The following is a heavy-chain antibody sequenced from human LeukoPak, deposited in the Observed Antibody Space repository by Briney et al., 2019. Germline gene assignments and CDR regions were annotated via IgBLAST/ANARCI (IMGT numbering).Heavy chain of an antibody. CDR2: MSSSGNTI. CDR1: GFTFSSEE. V-gene: IGHV3-48*03. D-gene: IGHD2-2*01. Sequence: GGSLRLSCAASGFTFSSEEMNWVRQAPGKGLEWVSYMSSSGNTIYYADSVKGRFTISRDNAKNSLYLQMNSLRAEDTAVYYCARRPGKYQPLPFDYWGQGTLVTVSS. CDR3: ARRPGKYQPLPFDY. J-gene: IGHJ4*02.